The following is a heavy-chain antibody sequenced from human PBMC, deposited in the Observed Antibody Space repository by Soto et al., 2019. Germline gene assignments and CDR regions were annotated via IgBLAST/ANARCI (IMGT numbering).Heavy chain of an antibody. CDR2: INPNSGGT. Sequence: GASVKVSCKASGYTFTGYYMHWVRQAPGQGLEWMGWINPNSGGTNYAQKFQGRVTMTRDTSISTAYMELSRLRSDDTAVYYCAREKGIDFWSGYPVYYYYGMDVWGQGTTVTVSS. CDR3: AREKGIDFWSGYPVYYYYGMDV. J-gene: IGHJ6*02. D-gene: IGHD3-3*01. V-gene: IGHV1-2*02. CDR1: GYTFTGYY.